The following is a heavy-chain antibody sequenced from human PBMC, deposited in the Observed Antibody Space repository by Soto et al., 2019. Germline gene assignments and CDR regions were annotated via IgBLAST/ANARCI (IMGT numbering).Heavy chain of an antibody. CDR1: GFSLTTSGVG. CDR2: IYWDDDK. J-gene: IGHJ4*02. CDR3: AHIGGSANYYPNYFDY. Sequence: QITLKASGPPLVTPTQTLTLTCTFSGFSLTTSGVGVTWIRQPPGKALDWLALIYWDDDKRYSPSLKTRLTITKDTSRNQVVLTMTDMDPLDTATYYCAHIGGSANYYPNYFDYWGQGSLVTVSS. D-gene: IGHD3-10*01. V-gene: IGHV2-5*02.